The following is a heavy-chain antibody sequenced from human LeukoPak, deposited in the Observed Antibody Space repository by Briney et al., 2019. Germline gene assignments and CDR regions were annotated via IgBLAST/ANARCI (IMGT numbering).Heavy chain of an antibody. Sequence: SETLSLTCTVSGASINSYYWSWVRQPPGKGLEWIGYIYTSETTKYNPSLRSRVSISIDTSKNQFSLRLSSMTAADTAVYYCARHRSPSSLSYFDIWGQGTLVIVSS. CDR3: ARHRSPSSLSYFDI. D-gene: IGHD6-19*01. CDR2: IYTSETT. CDR1: GASINSYY. V-gene: IGHV4-4*09. J-gene: IGHJ4*02.